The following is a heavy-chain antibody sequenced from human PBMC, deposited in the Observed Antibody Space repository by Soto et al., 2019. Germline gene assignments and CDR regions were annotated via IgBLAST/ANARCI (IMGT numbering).Heavy chain of an antibody. Sequence: GSGPTLVNPTQTLTLTCTFSGLSLRTSGLCVSWIRQPPGKALEWLALIDWDDDKYYSTSLKTRLTISKYTSKHQVVHTLTNIDPVDTATYYCAWATGASPAFYYYGMDGWGQGATVTVSS. J-gene: IGHJ6*02. CDR2: IDWDDDK. CDR1: GLSLRTSGLC. D-gene: IGHD1-1*01. CDR3: AWATGASPAFYYYGMDG. V-gene: IGHV2-70*01.